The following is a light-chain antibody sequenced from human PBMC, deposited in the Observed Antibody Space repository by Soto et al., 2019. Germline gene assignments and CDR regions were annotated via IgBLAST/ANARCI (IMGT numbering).Light chain of an antibody. CDR1: QSVSSSY. CDR3: QQFGNSSYT. Sequence: EIVLTQSPGTLSLSPGERATLSCRASQSVSSSYLAWYQQKPGQAPRLLIYGASSRATGIPDRFSGSGSGTDFTLTISRLEPEDFAVYYCQQFGNSSYTFGPGTRLEIK. J-gene: IGKJ2*01. CDR2: GAS. V-gene: IGKV3-20*01.